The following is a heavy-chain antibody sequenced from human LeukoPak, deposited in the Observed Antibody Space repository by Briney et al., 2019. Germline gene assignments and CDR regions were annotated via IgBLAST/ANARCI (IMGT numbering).Heavy chain of an antibody. V-gene: IGHV3-23*01. CDR1: GFTFSSYA. D-gene: IGHD3-10*01. J-gene: IGHJ4*02. CDR2: ISGSGGSR. Sequence: PGVSLRRSCAASGFTFSSYAMSGVRQAPGKRLEWVSAISGSGGSRYSADSVKGRFTISRDNSKNTLYLQMNSLRAEDTAIYYCAKDLYYYGSGNYIDYWGQGTLVTVFS. CDR3: AKDLYYYGSGNYIDY.